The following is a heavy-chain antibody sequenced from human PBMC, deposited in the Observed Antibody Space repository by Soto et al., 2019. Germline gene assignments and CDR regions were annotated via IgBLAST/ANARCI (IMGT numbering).Heavy chain of an antibody. D-gene: IGHD3-16*01. Sequence: ASVKVSCKASGYTFTSYAMHWVRQAPGQRLEWMGWINAGNGNTKYSQKFQGRVTITRDTSASTAYMELSSLRSEDTAVYYCAREGDLYYYYGMDVWGQGTTVTVSS. V-gene: IGHV1-3*01. CDR3: AREGDLYYYYGMDV. J-gene: IGHJ6*02. CDR1: GYTFTSYA. CDR2: INAGNGNT.